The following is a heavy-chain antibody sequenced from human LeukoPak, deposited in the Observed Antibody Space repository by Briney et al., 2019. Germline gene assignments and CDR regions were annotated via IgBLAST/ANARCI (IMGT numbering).Heavy chain of an antibody. V-gene: IGHV1-8*01. J-gene: IGHJ6*03. Sequence: ASVKVSCKASGYTFTSYDIRWVRQATGQGLEWMGWMNPNSANTGYAQKFQGRVTMTRNTSISTAYMELSSLRSEDTAVYYCARRTGYYNYMDVWGKGTTVTVSS. D-gene: IGHD3/OR15-3a*01. CDR3: ARRTGYYNYMDV. CDR1: GYTFTSYD. CDR2: MNPNSANT.